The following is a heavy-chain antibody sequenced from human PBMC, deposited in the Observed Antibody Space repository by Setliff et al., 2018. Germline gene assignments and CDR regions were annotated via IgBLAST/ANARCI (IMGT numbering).Heavy chain of an antibody. CDR2: IYYSGNT. CDR1: GASLSSGTYY. Sequence: SETLSLTCTVSGASLSSGTYYWGWIRQPPGKGLEWIGRIYYSGNTYYNSSLRSRVTISVDTSKNQFSLSLTSVTAEDTAVYYCARMSGFQYIDVWDKGTTVTVSS. D-gene: IGHD3-3*01. J-gene: IGHJ6*03. CDR3: ARMSGFQYIDV. V-gene: IGHV4-39*01.